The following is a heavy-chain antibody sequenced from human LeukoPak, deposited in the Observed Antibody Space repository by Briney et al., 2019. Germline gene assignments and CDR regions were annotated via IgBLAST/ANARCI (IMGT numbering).Heavy chain of an antibody. CDR2: IYHSGST. Sequence: PSETLSLTCTVSGGSISSSSYYWGWIRQSPGKGLEWIGEIYHSGSTNYNPSLKSRVTISVDKSKNQFSLKLSSVTAADTAVYYCASSPRRRSSRAMGDWGQGTLVTVSS. J-gene: IGHJ4*02. CDR1: GGSISSSSYY. V-gene: IGHV4-39*07. CDR3: ASSPRRRSSRAMGD. D-gene: IGHD6-13*01.